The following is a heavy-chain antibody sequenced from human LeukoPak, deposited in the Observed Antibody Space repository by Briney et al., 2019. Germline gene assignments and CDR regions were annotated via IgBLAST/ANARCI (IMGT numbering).Heavy chain of an antibody. V-gene: IGHV4-4*07. CDR1: GGSISSYY. D-gene: IGHD3-16*02. Sequence: PSETLSLTCTVSGGSISSYYWSWIRQPAGKGLEWIGRIYTSGSTNYNPSLKSRVTISVDTSKNQFSLKLSSVTAADTAVYYCARVYDYVWGSYRLLDAFDIWGQGTMVTVSS. CDR2: IYTSGST. CDR3: ARVYDYVWGSYRLLDAFDI. J-gene: IGHJ3*02.